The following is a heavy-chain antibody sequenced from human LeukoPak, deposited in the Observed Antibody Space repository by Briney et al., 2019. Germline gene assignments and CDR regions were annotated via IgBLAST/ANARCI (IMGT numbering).Heavy chain of an antibody. Sequence: GGSLRLSCAASGLTYNNYAIHWVRQAPGKGLEGVAIIYFVGGNKYYADSVKGRFTISRDNSKNTLYLQMNSLRARSRAVYYCARDGIVGSPLFKFDYWGQGTLVTVSS. CDR3: ARDGIVGSPLFKFDY. V-gene: IGHV3-30-3*01. J-gene: IGHJ4*02. D-gene: IGHD1-26*01. CDR2: IYFVGGNK. CDR1: GLTYNNYA.